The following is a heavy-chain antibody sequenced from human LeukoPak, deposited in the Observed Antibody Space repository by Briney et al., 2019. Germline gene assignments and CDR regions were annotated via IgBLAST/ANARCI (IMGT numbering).Heavy chain of an antibody. D-gene: IGHD1-1*01. Sequence: PGGSLRLSCAASGFTFSSFDMHWVHQPTGQGLEWVSTIGTASDTYYPGSVEDRFTLSRDNAKNSLYLQMNSLTAGDTAVYYCARGPPRGKYYYMDVWGKGTTVTVSS. V-gene: IGHV3-13*01. J-gene: IGHJ6*03. CDR1: GFTFSSFD. CDR3: ARGPPRGKYYYMDV. CDR2: IGTASDT.